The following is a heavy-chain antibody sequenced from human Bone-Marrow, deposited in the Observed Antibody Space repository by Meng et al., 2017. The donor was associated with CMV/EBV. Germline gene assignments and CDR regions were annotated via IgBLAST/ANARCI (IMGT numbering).Heavy chain of an antibody. D-gene: IGHD3-10*01. CDR2: IIPILGIA. CDR1: GGTFSSYA. J-gene: IGHJ4*01. CDR3: ARVPAYYYGSGIQTLFDY. V-gene: IGHV1-69*04. Sequence: SVKVSCKASGGTFSSYAISWVRQAPGQGLEWMGRIIPILGIANYAQKFQGRVTITADKSTSTAYMELSSLRSEDTAVYYCARVPAYYYGSGIQTLFDYWGHFTRVTGSS.